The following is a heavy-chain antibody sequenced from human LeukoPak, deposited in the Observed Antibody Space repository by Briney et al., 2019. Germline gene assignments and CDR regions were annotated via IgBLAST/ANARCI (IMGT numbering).Heavy chain of an antibody. CDR2: MNPNSGNT. CDR1: GYTFTSYD. CDR3: ARATKVSTMVRGLFDY. D-gene: IGHD3-10*01. V-gene: IGHV1-8*01. Sequence: ASVKVSCKASGYTFTSYDINWVRQATGQGLEWMGWMNPNSGNTGYAQKFQGRVTMTRDMSTSTVYMELSSLRAEDTAVYYCARATKVSTMVRGLFDYWGQGTLVTVSS. J-gene: IGHJ4*02.